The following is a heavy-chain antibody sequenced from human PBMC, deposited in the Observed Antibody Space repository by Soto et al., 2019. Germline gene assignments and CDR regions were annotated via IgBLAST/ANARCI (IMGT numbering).Heavy chain of an antibody. CDR1: GYTINSDKYY. CDR2: IYYRGNT. CDR3: ARLEGLATISYYFDF. V-gene: IGHV4-39*01. J-gene: IGHJ4*02. D-gene: IGHD3-9*01. Sequence: SETLSLTCSVSGYTINSDKYYWGWIRQPPGKGLEWIGSIYYRGNTYYNPSLQTRVTISLDKSKSQFSLKLTSVTAADSAVYFCARLEGLATISYYFDFWGQGALVTVSS.